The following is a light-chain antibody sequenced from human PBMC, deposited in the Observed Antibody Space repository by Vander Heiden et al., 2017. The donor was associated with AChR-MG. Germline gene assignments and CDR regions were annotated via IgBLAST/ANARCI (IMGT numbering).Light chain of an antibody. J-gene: IGLJ3*02. CDR2: EVS. CDR3: SSYAGSNTWV. Sequence: QSALTQPPSASGSPGQSVTISCTGTGSDVGGYNYVSWYQQHPGKAPKLMIYEVSKRPSGVPDRFSGSKSGNTASLTVSGLQAEDEADYYCSSYAGSNTWVFGGGTKLTVL. V-gene: IGLV2-8*01. CDR1: GSDVGGYNY.